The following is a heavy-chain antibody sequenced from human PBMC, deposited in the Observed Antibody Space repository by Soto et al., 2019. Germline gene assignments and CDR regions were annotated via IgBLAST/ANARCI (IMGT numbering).Heavy chain of an antibody. D-gene: IGHD3-9*01. CDR1: GFTFSTSS. CDR3: ARDKDWSLDY. J-gene: IGHJ4*02. Sequence: GGSLRLSCAASGFTFSTSSMNWVRQAPGKGLEWVSYITSSRSNILYADSVKGRFTISRDNAKNSLYLQMNSLRAEDTAVYYCARDKDWSLDYWGQGTLGTVSS. V-gene: IGHV3-48*01. CDR2: ITSSRSNI.